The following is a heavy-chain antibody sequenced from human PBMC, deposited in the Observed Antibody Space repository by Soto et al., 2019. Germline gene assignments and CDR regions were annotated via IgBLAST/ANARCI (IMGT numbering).Heavy chain of an antibody. CDR3: ARVYAYYVDY. Sequence: QVQLQESGPGLVKPSETLSLTCTASGGSISSYYWSWIRQPPGKGLEWIGYIYYSGSTNYNPSLKSRVTISVDTSKNQFSLKLSSVTAADTAVYYCARVYAYYVDYWGQGTLVTVSS. CDR2: IYYSGST. CDR1: GGSISSYY. D-gene: IGHD2-8*01. J-gene: IGHJ4*02. V-gene: IGHV4-59*01.